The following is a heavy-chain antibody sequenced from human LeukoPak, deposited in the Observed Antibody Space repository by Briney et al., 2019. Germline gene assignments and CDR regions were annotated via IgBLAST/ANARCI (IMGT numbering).Heavy chain of an antibody. CDR3: ARDRVLKGFGERQPSPTDYYYYYGMDV. D-gene: IGHD3-10*01. CDR1: GYTFTSYG. CDR2: ISAYNGNT. Sequence: ASVTVSCKASGYTFTSYGISWVRQAPGQGLEWMGWISAYNGNTNYAQKLQGRVTMTTDTSTSTAYMELRSLRSEDTAVYYCARDRVLKGFGERQPSPTDYYYYYGMDVWGQGTTVTVSS. J-gene: IGHJ6*02. V-gene: IGHV1-18*01.